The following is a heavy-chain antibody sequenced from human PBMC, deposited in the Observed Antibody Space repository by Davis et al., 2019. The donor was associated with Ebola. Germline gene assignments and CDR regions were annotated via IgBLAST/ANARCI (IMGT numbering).Heavy chain of an antibody. J-gene: IGHJ4*02. CDR2: INPSGGST. CDR1: GYTFTSYY. Sequence: ASVKVSCKASGYTFTSYYMHWVRQAPGQGLEGLGIINPSGGSTSYAQKFQGRVTMTRDTSTSTVYMELSSLRSEDTAVYYCARSLQLAAAGTYVVDYWGQGTLVTVSS. CDR3: ARSLQLAAAGTYVVDY. D-gene: IGHD6-13*01. V-gene: IGHV1-46*01.